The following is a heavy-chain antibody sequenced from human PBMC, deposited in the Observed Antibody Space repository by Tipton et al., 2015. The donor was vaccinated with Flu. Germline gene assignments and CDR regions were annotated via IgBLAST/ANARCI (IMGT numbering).Heavy chain of an antibody. CDR2: VSRPGST. CDR3: ARRDYSNYVSDPKSWFDP. CDR1: ETSVSSFY. J-gene: IGHJ5*02. V-gene: IGHV4-59*08. Sequence: TLSLTCTVSETSVSSFYWSWIRQAPGKGLEWIGTVSRPGSTVYNPSLKSRVTISIDTSKNQFSLKMKSVTAADMAVYYCARRDYSNYVSDPKSWFDPWGQGTLVAVSS. D-gene: IGHD4-11*01.